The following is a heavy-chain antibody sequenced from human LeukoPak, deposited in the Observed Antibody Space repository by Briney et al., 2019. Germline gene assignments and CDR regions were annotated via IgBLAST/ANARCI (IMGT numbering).Heavy chain of an antibody. Sequence: TLSLTCTVSGGSVSSGPHYWSWIRQPPGKGLEWIGRIYTSDSTYYTPSLKSRVTISLDTSKNQFSLRLSSVTAADSAVYFCVRESSWSQTYFDHWGQGTLVIVSS. CDR2: IYTSDST. D-gene: IGHD6-13*01. V-gene: IGHV4-61*02. J-gene: IGHJ4*02. CDR3: VRESSWSQTYFDH. CDR1: GGSVSSGPHY.